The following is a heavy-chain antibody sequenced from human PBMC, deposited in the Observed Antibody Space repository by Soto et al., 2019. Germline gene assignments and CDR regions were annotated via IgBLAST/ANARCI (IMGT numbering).Heavy chain of an antibody. CDR3: ARGPSGDKVDY. CDR2: IYNGGTT. CDR1: GGSISSSNW. V-gene: IGHV4-4*02. J-gene: IGHJ4*02. Sequence: PSETLSLTCAVSGGSISSSNWWSWVRQPPGKGLEWIGEIYNGGTTYNNPSLTSRVTISVDTSNNQFSLKLSSVSAADTAVYYCARGPSGDKVDYWGQGTLVTVSS. D-gene: IGHD7-27*01.